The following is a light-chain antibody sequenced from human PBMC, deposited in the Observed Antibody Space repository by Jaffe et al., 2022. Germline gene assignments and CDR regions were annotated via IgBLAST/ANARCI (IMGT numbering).Light chain of an antibody. CDR2: DAS. Sequence: DIQMTQSPSSLSASVGDRVTITCQASQDISNFLNWYQQKPGRAPKLLIYDASDLETGVPSRFSGGGSGTDFTFTISSLQPEDVATYYCQHYDNLPPLTFGGGTKVVIE. CDR3: QHYDNLPPLT. J-gene: IGKJ4*01. V-gene: IGKV1-33*01. CDR1: QDISNF.